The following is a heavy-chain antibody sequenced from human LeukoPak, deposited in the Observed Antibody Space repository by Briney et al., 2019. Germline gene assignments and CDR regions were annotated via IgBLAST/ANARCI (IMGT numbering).Heavy chain of an antibody. CDR2: IYTSGST. V-gene: IGHV4-4*07. D-gene: IGHD6-13*01. J-gene: IGHJ6*03. CDR3: ARDRAAAGNYYMDV. CDR1: GGSISSYY. Sequence: KPSETLSLTCTVSGGSISSYYWSWIRQPAGKGLEWIGRIYTSGSTNYNLSLKSRVTMSVDTSKDQFSLKLSSVTAADTAVYYCARDRAAAGNYYMDVWGKGTTVTVSS.